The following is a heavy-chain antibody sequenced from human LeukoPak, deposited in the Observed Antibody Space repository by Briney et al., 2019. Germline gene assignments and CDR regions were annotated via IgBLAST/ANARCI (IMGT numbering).Heavy chain of an antibody. CDR2: MSADGINT. CDR1: GFIFNDYA. D-gene: IGHD3-16*01. J-gene: IGHJ4*02. V-gene: IGHV3-30-3*01. CDR3: ARDRGFGGVMNY. Sequence: PGTSLRLSCKASGFIFNDYAMHWVRQAPGKGLEWVAVMSADGINTFYAASVRGRFTISRDNSKNTLYLQVNSLRAVDTAVYYCARDRGFGGVMNYWGQGTLVTVSS.